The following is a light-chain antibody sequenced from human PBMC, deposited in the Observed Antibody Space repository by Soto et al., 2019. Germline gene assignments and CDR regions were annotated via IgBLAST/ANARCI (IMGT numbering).Light chain of an antibody. Sequence: QSALTQPASVSGSPGQSIAISCTGTSSDVGSYNVVSWYQHHPGKVPKLMIYDVTKRPSGVSNRFSGSKSGNTASLTISGLQAEDEADYYCCSYAGSSTYVFGTGTKVTVL. CDR3: CSYAGSSTYV. CDR1: SSDVGSYNV. CDR2: DVT. J-gene: IGLJ1*01. V-gene: IGLV2-23*02.